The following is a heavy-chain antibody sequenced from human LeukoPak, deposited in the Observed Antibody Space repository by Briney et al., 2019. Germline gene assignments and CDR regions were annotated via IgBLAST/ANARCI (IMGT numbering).Heavy chain of an antibody. CDR3: ATGIYDILTGYQPYYFDY. V-gene: IGHV1-24*01. CDR1: GYTLTELS. Sequence: ASVKVSCKVSGYTLTELSMHWVRQAPGKWLEWMGGFDPEDGETIYAQKFQGRVTMTEDTSTDTAYMELSSLRSEDTAVYYCATGIYDILTGYQPYYFDYWGQGTLVTVSS. J-gene: IGHJ4*02. CDR2: FDPEDGET. D-gene: IGHD3-9*01.